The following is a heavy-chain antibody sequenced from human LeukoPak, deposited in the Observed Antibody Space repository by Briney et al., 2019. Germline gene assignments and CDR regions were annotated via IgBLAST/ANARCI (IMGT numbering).Heavy chain of an antibody. V-gene: IGHV3-30*04. J-gene: IGHJ4*02. D-gene: IGHD3-3*01. CDR2: ISYDGSNK. Sequence: GGSLRLSCAASGFTFSSYAMHRVRQAPGKGLEWVAVISYDGSNKYYADSVKGRFTISRDNSKNTLYLQMNSLRAEDTAVYYCARDLSPYDFWSGHDYWGQGTLVTVSS. CDR1: GFTFSSYA. CDR3: ARDLSPYDFWSGHDY.